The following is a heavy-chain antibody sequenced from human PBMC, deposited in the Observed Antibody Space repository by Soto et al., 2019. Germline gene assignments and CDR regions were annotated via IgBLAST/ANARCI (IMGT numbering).Heavy chain of an antibody. CDR2: ISSESGGT. V-gene: IGHV1-2*02. J-gene: IGHJ4*02. CDR1: GYTFTGHY. Sequence: ASVKVSCKASGYTFTGHYIHWVRQAPEQGPEWMGEISSESGGTRYAQKFQGRVTLTRDTSITTVYMELSNLSPDDTAVYYCGRGRNGXXGVFYWGQGTLVTVSS. CDR3: GRGRNGXXGVFY. D-gene: IGHD2-8*01.